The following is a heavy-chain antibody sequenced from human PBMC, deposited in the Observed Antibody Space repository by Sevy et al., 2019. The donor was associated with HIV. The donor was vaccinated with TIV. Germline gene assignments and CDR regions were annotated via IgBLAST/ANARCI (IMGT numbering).Heavy chain of an antibody. V-gene: IGHV5-51*01. D-gene: IGHD6-19*01. J-gene: IGHJ4*02. CDR3: AKSPLYSSGLFYLDY. Sequence: GESLKISCKGSGYSFTSYWIGWVRQMPGKGLEWMGIIYPGDSDTRYSPSFQGQVTISADKSIRTAYLQWSSLKASETAMYYCAKSPLYSSGLFYLDYWGQGTLVTVSS. CDR1: GYSFTSYW. CDR2: IYPGDSDT.